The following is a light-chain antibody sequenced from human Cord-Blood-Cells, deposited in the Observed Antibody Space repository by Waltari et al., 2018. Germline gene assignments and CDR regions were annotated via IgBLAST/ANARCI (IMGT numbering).Light chain of an antibody. Sequence: EIVLTQSPGTLSLSPGERATLPCRASQSVSSSYLAWYQQKPGQAPRLLIYGATSRATGIPDRFSGSGSGTDFTLTISRLEPEDFAVYYCQQYGSSFLTFGGGTKVEIK. J-gene: IGKJ4*01. CDR2: GAT. CDR1: QSVSSSY. CDR3: QQYGSSFLT. V-gene: IGKV3-20*01.